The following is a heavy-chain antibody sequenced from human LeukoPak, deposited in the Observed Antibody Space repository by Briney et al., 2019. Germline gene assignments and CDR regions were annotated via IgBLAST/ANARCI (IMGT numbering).Heavy chain of an antibody. D-gene: IGHD3-22*01. CDR2: IYYSGST. Sequence: SETLSLTCTVSGGSISSYYWSWIRQPPGKGLEWIGYIYYSGSTNCNPSLKSRVTISVDTSKNQFSLKLSSVTAADTAVYYCARGTEEYYYDSSGYYYVIDYWGQGTLVTVSS. V-gene: IGHV4-59*01. CDR3: ARGTEEYYYDSSGYYYVIDY. CDR1: GGSISSYY. J-gene: IGHJ4*02.